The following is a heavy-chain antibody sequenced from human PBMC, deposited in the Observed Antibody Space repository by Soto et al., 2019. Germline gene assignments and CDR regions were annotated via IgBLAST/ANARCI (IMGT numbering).Heavy chain of an antibody. CDR3: ARVVYCSGGSCADY. Sequence: PGGSLRLSCAASGFTFSSYSMNWVRQAPGKGLEWVSSISSSSSYIYYADSVKGRFTISRVNAKNSLYLQMNSLRAEDTAVYYCARVVYCSGGSCADYWGQGTLVTVSS. V-gene: IGHV3-21*01. CDR1: GFTFSSYS. CDR2: ISSSSSYI. D-gene: IGHD2-15*01. J-gene: IGHJ4*02.